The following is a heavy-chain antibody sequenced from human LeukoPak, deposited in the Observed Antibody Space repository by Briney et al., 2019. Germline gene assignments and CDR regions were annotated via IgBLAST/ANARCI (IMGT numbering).Heavy chain of an antibody. CDR1: GFTFSNSW. J-gene: IGHJ4*02. CDR3: AGGRLVASSKAVAIDY. Sequence: GGSLRLSCAASGFTFSNSWLHWVRQAPGKGLVWVSRINERGSSTSYADSVKGRFTISRDNAENTLYLQMNNLRAHDTAVYYFAGGRLVASSKAVAIDYWGQGTLVTVSS. CDR2: INERGSST. V-gene: IGHV3-74*01. D-gene: IGHD3-16*01.